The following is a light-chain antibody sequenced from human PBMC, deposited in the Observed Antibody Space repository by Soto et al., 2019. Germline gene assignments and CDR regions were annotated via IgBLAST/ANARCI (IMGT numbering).Light chain of an antibody. CDR1: QRLFSF. V-gene: IGKV1-39*01. J-gene: IGKJ3*01. CDR3: QQTSSAPFT. Sequence: DIQMTQSPSSLSASVGDSVTLTCRASQRLFSFLNWYQQAPGRAPKLLISTAYKLQSGVPSRFSGSESGTEFTPTISSPQPEDFAIYFCQQTSSAPFTFGPGTKVDVK. CDR2: TAY.